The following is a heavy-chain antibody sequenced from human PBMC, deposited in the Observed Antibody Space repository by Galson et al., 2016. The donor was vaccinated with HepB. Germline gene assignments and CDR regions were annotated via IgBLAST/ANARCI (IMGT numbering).Heavy chain of an antibody. CDR2: ISSSSSTI. D-gene: IGHD6-25*01. V-gene: IGHV3-48*02. Sequence: SLRLSCAASGFTFSSYSMNWVRQAPGKGLEWVSYISSSSSTIYYADSVKGRFTISRDNAKNSLSLQMNSLRDEDTAVYYCAREHPGIAAAILDYWGQGTLVTVST. CDR3: AREHPGIAAAILDY. J-gene: IGHJ4*02. CDR1: GFTFSSYS.